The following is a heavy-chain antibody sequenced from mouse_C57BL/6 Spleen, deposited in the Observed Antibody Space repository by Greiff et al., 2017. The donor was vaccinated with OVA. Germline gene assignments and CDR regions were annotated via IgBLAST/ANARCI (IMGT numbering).Heavy chain of an antibody. CDR1: GFTFSSYG. CDR2: ISSGGSYT. CDR3: ARHDYYGSRYFDY. D-gene: IGHD1-1*01. V-gene: IGHV5-6*01. J-gene: IGHJ2*01. Sequence: EVQLMESGGDLVKPGGSLKLSCAASGFTFSSYGMSWVRQTPDKRLEWVATISSGGSYTYYPDSVKGRFTITRDNAKNTLYLQMSSLKSEDTAMYYCARHDYYGSRYFDYWGQGTTLTVSS.